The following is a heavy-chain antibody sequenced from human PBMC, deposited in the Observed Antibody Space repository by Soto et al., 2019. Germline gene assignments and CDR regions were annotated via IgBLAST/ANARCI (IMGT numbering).Heavy chain of an antibody. D-gene: IGHD3-22*01. J-gene: IGHJ4*02. CDR1: GFTFSDYY. V-gene: IGHV3-11*01. CDR2: IISSGNTI. CDR3: AKMSSENYYDLVFS. Sequence: QVQLVESGGGLVKTSGSLRIACAASGFTFSDYYTSWVRQAPGKGLEWVSYIISSGNTIYYADSVKGRFTISRDNAKNSVYLQMNSLRAEDTALYFCAKMSSENYYDLVFSWGQGTLVTVSS.